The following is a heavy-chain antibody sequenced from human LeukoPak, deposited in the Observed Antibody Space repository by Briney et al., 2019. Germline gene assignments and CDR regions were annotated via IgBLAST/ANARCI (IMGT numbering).Heavy chain of an antibody. CDR1: GYTFTSYD. J-gene: IGHJ4*02. D-gene: IGHD1-1*01. Sequence: ASVKVSCKASGYTFTSYDINWVRQATGQGFEWMGWMNPNSGNTGYAQKFQGRVTMTRNTSISTAYMELSSLRSEDTAVYYCARGWNDPTTFDYWGQGTLVTVSS. CDR3: ARGWNDPTTFDY. CDR2: MNPNSGNT. V-gene: IGHV1-8*01.